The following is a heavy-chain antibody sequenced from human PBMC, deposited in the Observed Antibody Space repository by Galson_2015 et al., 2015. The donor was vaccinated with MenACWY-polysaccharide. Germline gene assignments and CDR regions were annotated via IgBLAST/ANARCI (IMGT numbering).Heavy chain of an antibody. CDR2: IQYDGSQK. V-gene: IGHV3-33*01. D-gene: IGHD3-16*02. CDR1: GLKFRGSG. CDR3: AREGSRIVSHAFDT. J-gene: IGHJ3*02. Sequence: SLRLSCAASGLKFRGSGMHWVRQAPGKGLEWVAVIQYDGSQKQYIDSVKGRFTISRDNSKNTLYLEMNSLRAEDTALYYCAREGSRIVSHAFDTWGQGTMVTVSS.